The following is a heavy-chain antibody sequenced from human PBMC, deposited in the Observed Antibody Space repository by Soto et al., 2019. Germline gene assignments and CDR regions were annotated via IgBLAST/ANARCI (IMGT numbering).Heavy chain of an antibody. J-gene: IGHJ6*02. CDR2: IIPIFGTA. D-gene: IGHD1-7*01. CDR3: ASGELRTQSYYYGMDG. CDR1: GGTFSSYA. Sequence: QVQLVQSGAEVKKPGSSVKVSCKASGGTFSSYAISWVRQAPGQGLEWMGGIIPIFGTANYAQKFQGRVTITAEKSTSTAYMELSSLRSEDTAVYYCASGELRTQSYYYGMDGWGQGNTVTVSS. V-gene: IGHV1-69*06.